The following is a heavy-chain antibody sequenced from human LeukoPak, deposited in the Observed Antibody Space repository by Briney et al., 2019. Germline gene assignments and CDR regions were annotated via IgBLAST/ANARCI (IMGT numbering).Heavy chain of an antibody. J-gene: IGHJ4*02. CDR1: GGSISSGSYY. CDR2: IYYSGST. CDR3: AGGFDSNPDY. V-gene: IGHV4-39*07. D-gene: IGHD3-16*01. Sequence: PSETLSLTCTVSGGSISSGSYYWAWIRQPPGKGLEWIGSIYYSGSTNYNPSLKSRVTISIDTSKNHFSLKLSSVTAADTAVYYCAGGFDSNPDYWGQGTLVTVSS.